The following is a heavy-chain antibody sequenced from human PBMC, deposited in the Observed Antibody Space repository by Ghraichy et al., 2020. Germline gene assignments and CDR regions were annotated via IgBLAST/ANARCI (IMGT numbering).Heavy chain of an antibody. CDR1: GFTFSGHG. D-gene: IGHD5-24*01. CDR2: IWAGGSAQ. CDR3: AREMAVISSKSIDV. V-gene: IGHV3-33*01. Sequence: GGSLRLSCAASGFTFSGHGMHWVRQAPGKGLDWVAVIWAGGSAQRYGDSVKGRFTISRDNSKNTLYLQMNSLRDEDTGLYYCAREMAVISSKSIDVWGQGTMVTVSA. J-gene: IGHJ3*01.